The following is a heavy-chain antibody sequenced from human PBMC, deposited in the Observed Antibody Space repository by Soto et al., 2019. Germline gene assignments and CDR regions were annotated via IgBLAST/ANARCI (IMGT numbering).Heavy chain of an antibody. CDR3: ARGPYSSSRYYYYGMDV. V-gene: IGHV3-21*01. J-gene: IGHJ6*02. CDR1: GFTFSSYS. D-gene: IGHD6-6*01. Sequence: EVQLVESGGGLVQPGGSLRLSCAASGFTFSSYSMNWVRQAPGKGLEWVSSISSSSSYIYYADSVKGRFTISRDNAKNSLYLQMNSLRAEDTAVYYCARGPYSSSRYYYYGMDVWGQWTTVTVSS. CDR2: ISSSSSYI.